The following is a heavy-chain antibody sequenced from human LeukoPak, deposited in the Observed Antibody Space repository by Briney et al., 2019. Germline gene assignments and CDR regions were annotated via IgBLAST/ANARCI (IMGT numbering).Heavy chain of an antibody. CDR3: ARDPYRMLATVTTGVAFDI. D-gene: IGHD4-11*01. V-gene: IGHV3-7*01. CDR2: IKQDGSEK. J-gene: IGHJ3*02. CDR1: GFTFSSYW. Sequence: PGGFLRLSCAASGFTFSSYWMSWVRQAPGKGLEWVANIKQDGSEKYYVDSVKGRFTISRDNAKNSLYLQMNSLRAEDTAVYYCARDPYRMLATVTTGVAFDIWGQGTMVTVSS.